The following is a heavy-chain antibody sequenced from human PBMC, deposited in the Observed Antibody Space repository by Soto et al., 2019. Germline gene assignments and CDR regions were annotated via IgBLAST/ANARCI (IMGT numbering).Heavy chain of an antibody. CDR1: GYTFPSYG. CDR3: ARDYYYDSSGYGDY. V-gene: IGHV1-18*01. Sequence: GASVKVSCKAPGYTFPSYGISWVRQAPGQGLEWMGWISAYNGNTNYAQKLQGRVTMTTDTSTSTAYMELRSLRSDDTAVYYCARDYYYDSSGYGDYWGQGTLVIVSS. J-gene: IGHJ4*02. CDR2: ISAYNGNT. D-gene: IGHD3-22*01.